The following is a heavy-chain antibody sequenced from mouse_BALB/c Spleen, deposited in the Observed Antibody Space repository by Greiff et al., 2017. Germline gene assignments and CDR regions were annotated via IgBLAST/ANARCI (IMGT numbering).Heavy chain of an antibody. V-gene: IGHV1-74*01. CDR3: SIGTTWLAY. CDR1: GYSFTSYW. D-gene: IGHD2-14*01. Sequence: QVQLQQSGPQLVRPGASVKISCKASGYSFTSYWMHWVKQRPGQGLEWIGMIDPSDSETRLNQKFKDKATLTVDKSSSTAYMQLSSPTSEDSAVYYFSIGTTWLAYWGQGTLVTVSA. CDR2: IDPSDSET. J-gene: IGHJ3*01.